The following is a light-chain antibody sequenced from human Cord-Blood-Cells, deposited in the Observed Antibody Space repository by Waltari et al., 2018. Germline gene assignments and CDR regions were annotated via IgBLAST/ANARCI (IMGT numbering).Light chain of an antibody. CDR1: SGDVGGYNY. V-gene: IGLV2-14*01. Sequence: QSALTQPASVSGSPGQSLTISCTGTSGDVGGYNYVSWYQQHPGKAPKLMIYDVSNRPSGVSNRFSGSKSGNTASLTISGLQAEDEADYYCSSYTSSSTVVFGGGTKLTVL. CDR2: DVS. CDR3: SSYTSSSTVV. J-gene: IGLJ2*01.